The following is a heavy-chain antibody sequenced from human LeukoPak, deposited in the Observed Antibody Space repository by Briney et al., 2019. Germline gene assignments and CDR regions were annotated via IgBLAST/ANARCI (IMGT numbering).Heavy chain of an antibody. CDR1: GFTFSSYE. CDR2: ISSGRTI. D-gene: IGHD6-6*01. J-gene: IGHJ3*02. Sequence: GGSLRLSCAVSGFTFSSYEMNWVRQAPGKGLEWVSYISSGRTIYYADSVKGRFTISRDNAKNSLYLQMNSLRAEDTAVYYCARLYSSSSGKAFDIWGQGTMVTVSS. CDR3: ARLYSSSSGKAFDI. V-gene: IGHV3-48*03.